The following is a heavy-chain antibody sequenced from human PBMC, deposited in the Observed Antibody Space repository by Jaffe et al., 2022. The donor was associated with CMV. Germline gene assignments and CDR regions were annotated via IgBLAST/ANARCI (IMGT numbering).Heavy chain of an antibody. CDR2: ISSSSSYI. Sequence: EVQLVESGGGLVKPGGSLRLSCAASGFTFSSYSMNWVRQAPGKGLEWVSSISSSSSYIYYADSVKGRFTISRDNAKNSLYLQMNSLRAEDTAVYYCARVWTMIVVRGALDYWGQGTLVTVSS. D-gene: IGHD3-22*01. CDR3: ARVWTMIVVRGALDY. CDR1: GFTFSSYS. J-gene: IGHJ4*02. V-gene: IGHV3-21*01.